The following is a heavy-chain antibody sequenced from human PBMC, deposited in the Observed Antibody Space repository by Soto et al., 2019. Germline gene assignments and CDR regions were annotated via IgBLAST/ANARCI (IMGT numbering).Heavy chain of an antibody. V-gene: IGHV1-69*06. D-gene: IGHD1-1*01. CDR3: ATERSAQYFDY. CDR2: IMPTFGSA. Sequence: GXSVKVSCKASGGSFSSHGIAWVRQVPGQGLEWVGGIMPTFGSATYAPKFQGRVTITADKSTSTAYMELRSLRSEDTAVYYCATERSAQYFDYWGQGTLVTVSS. CDR1: GGSFSSHG. J-gene: IGHJ4*02.